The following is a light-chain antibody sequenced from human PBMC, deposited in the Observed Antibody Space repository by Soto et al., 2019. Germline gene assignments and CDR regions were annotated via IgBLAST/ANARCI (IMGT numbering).Light chain of an antibody. J-gene: IGKJ3*01. CDR3: QQRGNWPPGFT. Sequence: EIVLTQSPATLSLSPGERATLSCRASQSVSIHLAWYQQKGGQAPRLLIYDTSNRATGIPARFSGSASGTDFTLTISSLETEDSAVYYGQQRGNWPPGFTCGPGTKVDIK. V-gene: IGKV3-11*01. CDR2: DTS. CDR1: QSVSIH.